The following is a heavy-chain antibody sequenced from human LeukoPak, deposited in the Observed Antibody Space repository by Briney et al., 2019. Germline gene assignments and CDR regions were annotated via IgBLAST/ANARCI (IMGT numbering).Heavy chain of an antibody. CDR1: GYTFTSYD. J-gene: IGHJ4*02. V-gene: IGHV1-8*01. CDR2: TNPNSGNT. CDR3: ARGGSSDDYVWGSYRWEYYFDY. D-gene: IGHD3-16*02. Sequence: ASVKVSCKASGYTFTSYDINWVRQATGQGLEWMGWTNPNSGNTGYAQKFQGRVTMTRNTSISTAYMELSSLRSEDTAVYYCARGGSSDDYVWGSYRWEYYFDYWGQGTLVTVSS.